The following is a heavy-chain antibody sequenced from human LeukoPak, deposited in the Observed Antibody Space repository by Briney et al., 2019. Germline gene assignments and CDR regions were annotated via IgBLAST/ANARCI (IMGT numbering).Heavy chain of an antibody. CDR1: GFTFGTYA. V-gene: IGHV3-23*01. CDR3: AEDPGGFSGLGYDY. J-gene: IGHJ4*02. CDR2: ISNSGGNT. Sequence: GGSLRLSCAPSGFTFGTYAMSWVRHAPRKGLEWGSTISNSGGNTYYADSVKGRVTISRDNTKNTLFLQMNTRRGEDTAVYYCAEDPGGFSGLGYDYWGQGTLVTVSS. D-gene: IGHD3-10*01.